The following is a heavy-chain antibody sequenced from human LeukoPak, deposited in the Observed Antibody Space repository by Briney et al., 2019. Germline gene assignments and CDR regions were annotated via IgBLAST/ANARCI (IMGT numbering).Heavy chain of an antibody. D-gene: IGHD3-22*01. Sequence: GGSLRLSCAASGFTFNSYSMNWVRQAPGKGLEWVSFISSLGTYIHYADSVKGRFTISRDNANNLLYLQMNSLRAEDTAVYFCASLSFKNSDDFDRRDPFDYWGQGTLVTVSS. CDR2: ISSLGTYI. CDR3: ASLSFKNSDDFDRRDPFDY. J-gene: IGHJ4*02. CDR1: GFTFNSYS. V-gene: IGHV3-21*01.